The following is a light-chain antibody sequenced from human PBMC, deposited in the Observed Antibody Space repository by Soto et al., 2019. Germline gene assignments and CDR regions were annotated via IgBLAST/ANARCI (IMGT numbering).Light chain of an antibody. CDR2: AAS. CDR1: QDIKNW. CDR3: QQASSFPWA. V-gene: IGKV1-12*01. J-gene: IGKJ1*01. Sequence: DIHMTQSPSSVSASVGYIFTIACRASQDIKNWLAWYQKKNGKAPKLLIYAASILHSGVPSRLRGSGYGTDLTITISSMQTEDFESYYCQQASSFPWAFGHGTKVDIK.